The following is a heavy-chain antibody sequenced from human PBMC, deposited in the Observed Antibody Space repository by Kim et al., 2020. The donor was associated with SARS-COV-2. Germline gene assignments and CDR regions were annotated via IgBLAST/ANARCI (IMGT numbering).Heavy chain of an antibody. D-gene: IGHD6-19*01. Sequence: GGSLRLSCAASGFTFSSYAMHWVRQAPGKGLEWVAVISYDGSNKYYADSVKGRFTISRDNSKNTLYLQMNSLRAEDTAVYYCARANPGYSSGRGNWFDPWGQGTLVTVSS. V-gene: IGHV3-30*04. CDR1: GFTFSSYA. CDR2: ISYDGSNK. J-gene: IGHJ5*02. CDR3: ARANPGYSSGRGNWFDP.